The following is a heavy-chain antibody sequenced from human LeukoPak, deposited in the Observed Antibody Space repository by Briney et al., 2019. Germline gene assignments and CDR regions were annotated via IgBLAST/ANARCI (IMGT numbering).Heavy chain of an antibody. D-gene: IGHD1-7*01. V-gene: IGHV3-23*01. CDR2: ISGSGGST. J-gene: IGHJ4*02. Sequence: GGSLRLSCAASGFTFSSYAMSWVRQAPGKGLEWVSAISGSGGSTYYADSVRGRFTISRDNSKNTLYLQMNSLRAEDTAVYYCAKGSDAWANWNYYFDYWGQGTLVTVSS. CDR1: GFTFSSYA. CDR3: AKGSDAWANWNYYFDY.